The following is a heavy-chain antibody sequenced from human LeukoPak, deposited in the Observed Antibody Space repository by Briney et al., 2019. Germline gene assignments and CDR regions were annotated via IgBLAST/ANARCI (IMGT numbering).Heavy chain of an antibody. V-gene: IGHV5-51*01. J-gene: IGHJ3*02. CDR1: GYSFTSYW. D-gene: IGHD4-17*01. Sequence: GESLQISFKGSGYSFTSYWIGWVRQMPGKGLEWMGIIYPGDSDTRYSPSFQGQVTISADKSISTAYLQWSSLKASDTAMYYCATPANDYGDHVANDAFDIWGQGTMVTVSS. CDR3: ATPANDYGDHVANDAFDI. CDR2: IYPGDSDT.